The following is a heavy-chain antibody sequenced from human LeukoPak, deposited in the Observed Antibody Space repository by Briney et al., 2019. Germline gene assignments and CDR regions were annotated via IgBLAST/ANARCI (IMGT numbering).Heavy chain of an antibody. CDR2: IYYSGNT. CDR3: ASTSPKYYYESSGYSSLFDN. Sequence: SETLSLTCTVSAGSISSDSYYWGWIRQPPGKGLEWIVTIYYSGNTYYNPSLKSRLTISVDTSKNQFSLKLRSVTAADTALYYCASTSPKYYYESSGYSSLFDNWGQGTLVTVSS. V-gene: IGHV4-39*07. J-gene: IGHJ4*02. D-gene: IGHD3-22*01. CDR1: AGSISSDSYY.